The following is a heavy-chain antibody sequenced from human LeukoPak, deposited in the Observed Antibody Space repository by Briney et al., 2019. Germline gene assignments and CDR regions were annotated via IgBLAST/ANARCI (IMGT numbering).Heavy chain of an antibody. J-gene: IGHJ4*02. V-gene: IGHV3-21*01. CDR3: ARASTYCSSTSCYPFDY. Sequence: GGSLRLSCAASGFTFSSYSMDWVRQAPGKGLEWVSSISSSSSYIYYADSVKGRFTISRDNAKNSLYLQMNSLRAEDTAVYYCARASTYCSSTSCYPFDYWGQGTLATVSS. CDR2: ISSSSSYI. D-gene: IGHD2-2*01. CDR1: GFTFSSYS.